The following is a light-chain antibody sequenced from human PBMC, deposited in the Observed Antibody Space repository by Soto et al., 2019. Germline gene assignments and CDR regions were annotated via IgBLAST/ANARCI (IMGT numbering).Light chain of an antibody. CDR1: SSNIGSGYD. V-gene: IGLV1-40*01. J-gene: IGLJ1*01. Sequence: QSVLTQPPSVSGAPGQRVSISCTGSSSNIGSGYDVHWYQQLPGTAPKLLIYRNNNRPSGVPDRFSGYRSGTSASLAITGLQAEDEADYYCQSYDSSLSGSNVFGTGTKLTVL. CDR3: QSYDSSLSGSNV. CDR2: RNN.